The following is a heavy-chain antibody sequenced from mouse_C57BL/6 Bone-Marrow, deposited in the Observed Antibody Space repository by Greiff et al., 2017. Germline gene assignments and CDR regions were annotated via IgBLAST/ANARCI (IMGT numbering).Heavy chain of an antibody. J-gene: IGHJ1*03. V-gene: IGHV1-82*01. D-gene: IGHD1-1*01. CDR2: IYPGDGDT. Sequence: VQLQQSGPELVKPGASVKISCKASGYAFSSSWMNWVKQRPGKGLEWIGRIYPGDGDTNYNGKFKGKATLTADKSSSTAYMQLSSLTSEDSAVYFCARSDYYGSSYWYFDVWAQGPRSPSPQ. CDR3: ARSDYYGSSYWYFDV. CDR1: GYAFSSSW.